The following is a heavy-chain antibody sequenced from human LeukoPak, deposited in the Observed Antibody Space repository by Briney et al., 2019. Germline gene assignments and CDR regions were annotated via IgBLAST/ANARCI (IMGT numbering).Heavy chain of an antibody. CDR2: IYHSGST. CDR3: ARMHYYDSSGYSFDY. D-gene: IGHD3-22*01. J-gene: IGHJ4*02. Sequence: SETLSPTCAVSGGSISSSNWWSWVRQPPGKGLEWIGQIYHSGSTNYNPSLESRVTISVDKSKNQFSLKLSSVTAADTAVYYCARMHYYDSSGYSFDYWGQGTLVTVSS. CDR1: GGSISSSNW. V-gene: IGHV4-4*02.